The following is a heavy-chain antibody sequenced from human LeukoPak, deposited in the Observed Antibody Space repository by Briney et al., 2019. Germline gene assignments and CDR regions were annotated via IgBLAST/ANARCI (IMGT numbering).Heavy chain of an antibody. CDR1: GFTLGSHD. D-gene: IGHD5-18*01. J-gene: IGHJ4*02. CDR2: VSSGFHA. V-gene: IGHV3-13*01. Sequence: GGSLRLSCTASGFTLGSHDMHWVRHIPGQGLEWVAAVSSGFHAFFSDSVQGRFTVSREDARNSLHLQLNSLRAGDTAVYYCVREARGYHYTYFDYWGQGTLVTVSS. CDR3: VREARGYHYTYFDY.